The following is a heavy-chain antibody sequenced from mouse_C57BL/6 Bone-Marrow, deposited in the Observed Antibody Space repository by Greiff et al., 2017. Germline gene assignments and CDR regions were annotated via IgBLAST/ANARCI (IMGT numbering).Heavy chain of an antibody. CDR1: GFNIKDDY. CDR3: SSLDGNYCDF. V-gene: IGHV14-4*01. Sequence: VQLKESGAELVRPGASVKLSCTASGFNIKDDYIHWVKQRPEQGLEWIGWIDPEIGDTEYASKFQGKATITSDTSSNTAYLQLSSLTSEDTAVYYCSSLDGNYCDFWGQGTPLTVAS. J-gene: IGHJ2*01. D-gene: IGHD2-1*01. CDR2: IDPEIGDT.